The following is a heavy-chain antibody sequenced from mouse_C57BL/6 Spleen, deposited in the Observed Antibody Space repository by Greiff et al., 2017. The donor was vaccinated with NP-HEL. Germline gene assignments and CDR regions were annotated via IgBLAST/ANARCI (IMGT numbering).Heavy chain of an antibody. J-gene: IGHJ1*03. Sequence: EVHLVESGGGLVKPGGSLKLSCAASGFTFSSYAMSWVRQTPEKRLEWVATISDGGSYTYYPDNVKGRFTISRDNAKNNLYLQMSHLKSEDTAMYYCARERDATVVEGYFDVWGTGTTVTVSS. CDR1: GFTFSSYA. CDR2: ISDGGSYT. V-gene: IGHV5-4*01. D-gene: IGHD1-1*01. CDR3: ARERDATVVEGYFDV.